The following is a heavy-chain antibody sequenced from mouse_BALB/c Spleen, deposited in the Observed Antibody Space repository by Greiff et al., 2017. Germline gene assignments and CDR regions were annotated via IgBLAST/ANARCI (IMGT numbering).Heavy chain of an antibody. CDR3: ARGVYYGNYWYFDV. D-gene: IGHD2-1*01. Sequence: EVMLVESGGGLVKPGGSLKLSCAASGFTFSDYYMYWVRQTPEKRLEWVATISDGGSYTYYPDSVKGRFTISRDNAKNNLYLQMSSLKSEDTAMYYCARGVYYGNYWYFDVWGAGTTVTVSS. CDR1: GFTFSDYY. CDR2: ISDGGSYT. V-gene: IGHV5-4*02. J-gene: IGHJ1*01.